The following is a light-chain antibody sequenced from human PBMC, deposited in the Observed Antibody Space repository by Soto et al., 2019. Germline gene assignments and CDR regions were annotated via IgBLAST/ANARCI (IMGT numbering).Light chain of an antibody. CDR2: KDS. V-gene: IGLV3-16*01. Sequence: SYEMTQPPSVSVSLGQMARITCSGEALPKKYAYWYQQKPGQFPVLVIYKDSERPSGIPERISGSSSGTIVTLTISGVQAEDEADYYCLSADSSVTYRNVFGTGTKLTVL. CDR1: ALPKKY. J-gene: IGLJ1*01. CDR3: LSADSSVTYRNV.